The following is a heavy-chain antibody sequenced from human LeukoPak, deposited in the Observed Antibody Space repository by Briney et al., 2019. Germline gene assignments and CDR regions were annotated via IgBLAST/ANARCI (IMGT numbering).Heavy chain of an antibody. J-gene: IGHJ5*02. CDR3: ARGHYDILTGYYSRFDP. Sequence: SETLSLTCAVSGGSISSSSYYWGWIRQPPGKGLEWIGSIYYSGSTYYNPSLKSRVTISVDTSKNQFSLKLSSVTAADTAVYYCARGHYDILTGYYSRFDPWGQGTLVTVSS. CDR1: GGSISSSSYY. D-gene: IGHD3-9*01. CDR2: IYYSGST. V-gene: IGHV4-39*07.